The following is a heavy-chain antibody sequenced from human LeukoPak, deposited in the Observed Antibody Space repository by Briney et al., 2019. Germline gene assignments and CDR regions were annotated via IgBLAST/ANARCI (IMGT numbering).Heavy chain of an antibody. V-gene: IGHV5-51*01. CDR1: GYSFTSYW. CDR2: IYPGDSDT. J-gene: IGHJ6*02. D-gene: IGHD2-2*01. Sequence: GESLKISCKGSGYSFTSYWIGWVRQMPGKGLEWMGIIYPGDSDTRYSPSFQGQVTISADKSISTAYLQWSSLKASDTAMYYCARQGGYCSSTSCNYYYYGMDVWGQGTTVTVSS. CDR3: ARQGGYCSSTSCNYYYYGMDV.